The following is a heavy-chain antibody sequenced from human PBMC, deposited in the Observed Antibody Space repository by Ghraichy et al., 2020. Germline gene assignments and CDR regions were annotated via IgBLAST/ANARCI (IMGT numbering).Heavy chain of an antibody. V-gene: IGHV4-39*01. CDR2: IYYSEST. D-gene: IGHD3-10*01. CDR1: GGSITSDSYY. Sequence: SETLSLTCTVSGGSITSDSYYWGWIRQPPGKGLEWIGSIYYSESTYYNPSLKSRITMSVDTSKNQFSLKLSSVTAADTAVYYCARKGVIGLVAFDIWGQGTMVTVSS. CDR3: ARKGVIGLVAFDI. J-gene: IGHJ3*02.